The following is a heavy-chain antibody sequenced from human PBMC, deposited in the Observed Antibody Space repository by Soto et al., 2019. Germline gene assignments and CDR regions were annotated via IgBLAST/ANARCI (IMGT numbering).Heavy chain of an antibody. V-gene: IGHV1-46*01. CDR1: GYTFSNFY. D-gene: IGHD3-3*01. Sequence: ASVKVSCKASGYTFSNFYIHWVRQTPGQGLEWVGIITLSGGNTSYAQKFQGRVTMTRDTSTSTVYMELSSLRSEDTAVYYCASRLFGLGSLDCWGPGTLVTVSS. CDR2: ITLSGGNT. J-gene: IGHJ4*02. CDR3: ASRLFGLGSLDC.